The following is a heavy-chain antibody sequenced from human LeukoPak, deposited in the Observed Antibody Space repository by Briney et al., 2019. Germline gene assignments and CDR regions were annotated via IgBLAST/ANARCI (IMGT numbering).Heavy chain of an antibody. CDR3: AREGYCSSTSCLNWFDP. D-gene: IGHD2-2*01. CDR2: IIPIFGTA. CDR1: GGTFSSYA. Sequence: SVKVSCKASGGTFSSYALSWARQAPGQGLEWMGRIIPIFGTANYAQKFQGRVTITADKSTSTAYMELSSLRSEDTAVYYCAREGYCSSTSCLNWFDPWGQGTLVTVSS. J-gene: IGHJ5*02. V-gene: IGHV1-69*06.